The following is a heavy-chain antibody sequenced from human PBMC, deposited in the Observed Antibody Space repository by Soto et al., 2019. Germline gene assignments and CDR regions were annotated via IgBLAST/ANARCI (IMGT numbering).Heavy chain of an antibody. CDR1: GFSLSTSGVG. Sequence: QITLKESGPTLVKPTKPLTLTCTFSGFSLSTSGVGVGWFRHPPGKALEWLALIYWNDDKRYSPSLKSRLTITKDTSKNQVVLTMTNMDPVDTATYYCAHSHRGSLTFDYWGQGTLVTVSS. V-gene: IGHV2-5*01. CDR2: IYWNDDK. J-gene: IGHJ4*02. D-gene: IGHD2-15*01. CDR3: AHSHRGSLTFDY.